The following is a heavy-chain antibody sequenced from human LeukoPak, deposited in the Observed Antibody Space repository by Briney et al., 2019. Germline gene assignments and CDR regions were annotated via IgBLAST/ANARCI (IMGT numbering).Heavy chain of an antibody. V-gene: IGHV4-59*01. D-gene: IGHD5-18*01. Sequence: PSETLSLTCTVSGGSISSYYWSWIRQPPGKGLEWLGHIYYDGSTQYNPSLKSRDIISVDTSKSQFSLVLTSVTAADTAVYYCARVSLADSYGYFDFWGQGTLVTVSS. CDR2: IYYDGST. CDR1: GGSISSYY. CDR3: ARVSLADSYGYFDF. J-gene: IGHJ4*02.